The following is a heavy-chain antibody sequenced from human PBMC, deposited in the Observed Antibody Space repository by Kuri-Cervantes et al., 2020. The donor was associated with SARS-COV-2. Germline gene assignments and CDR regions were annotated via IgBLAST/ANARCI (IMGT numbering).Heavy chain of an antibody. Sequence: KVSCKGSGYSLTSYWIGWVRQMPGKGLEWMGIIYPGDSDTRYSPSFQGQVTISADKSISTAYLQWSSLKASDTAMYYCARLNSSWYPHYFDYWGQGTLVTVSS. V-gene: IGHV5-51*01. D-gene: IGHD6-13*01. CDR3: ARLNSSWYPHYFDY. J-gene: IGHJ4*02. CDR2: IYPGDSDT. CDR1: GYSLTSYW.